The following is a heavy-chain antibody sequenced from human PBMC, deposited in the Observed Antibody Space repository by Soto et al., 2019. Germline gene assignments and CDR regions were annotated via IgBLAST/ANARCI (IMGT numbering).Heavy chain of an antibody. Sequence: GGSLSISCAASGFTFSSYSMNRVRQAPGKGLEWVSSISSSSSYIYYADSVKGRFTISRDNAKNSLYLQMNSLRAEDTAVYYCARVMVVPAARGYYYYYMDVWGKGTTVTVSS. CDR3: ARVMVVPAARGYYYYYMDV. J-gene: IGHJ6*03. D-gene: IGHD2-2*01. CDR2: ISSSSSYI. V-gene: IGHV3-21*01. CDR1: GFTFSSYS.